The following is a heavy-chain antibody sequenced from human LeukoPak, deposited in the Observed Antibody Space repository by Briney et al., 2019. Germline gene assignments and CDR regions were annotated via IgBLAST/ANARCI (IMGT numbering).Heavy chain of an antibody. CDR2: IYTSGNT. Sequence: PSQTLSLTCTVSGGSISTTYLSWLRQPAGKGLEWIGRIYTSGNTNYNPSLKSRVTMSVDTSKNQFSLRLASVTAADTALYYCARDPSSWYFDLRGRGTLVTVSS. J-gene: IGHJ2*01. CDR1: GGSISTTY. V-gene: IGHV4-4*07. CDR3: ARDPSSWYFDL.